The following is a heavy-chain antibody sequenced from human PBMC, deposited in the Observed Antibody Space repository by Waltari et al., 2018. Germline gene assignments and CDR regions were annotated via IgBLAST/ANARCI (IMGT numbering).Heavy chain of an antibody. Sequence: EVQLVASGGGLVQPGGSMKLSCAASGFPFSGSAMPWVRQASGKGLEWVGRIRSKDNSYATAYAASVKGRFTISRDDSKNTAYLQMNSLKTEDTAVYYCTYFYDSSGYYAHWGQGTLVTVSS. J-gene: IGHJ4*02. CDR3: TYFYDSSGYYAH. V-gene: IGHV3-73*02. D-gene: IGHD3-22*01. CDR1: GFPFSGSA. CDR2: IRSKDNSYAT.